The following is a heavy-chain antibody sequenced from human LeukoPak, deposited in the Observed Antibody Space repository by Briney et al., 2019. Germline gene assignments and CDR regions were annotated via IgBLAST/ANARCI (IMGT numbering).Heavy chain of an antibody. D-gene: IGHD1-14*01. CDR3: ARHPTGLSAMDV. Sequence: SETLSLTCTVSGGSTRTYSWSWIRQSPVKGLEWIGCFFYNGTTTYNPSPKSRITVSLDTSRNQFSLKLSSVTAADTAVYFCARHPTGLSAMDVWGKGTTVAVSS. J-gene: IGHJ6*03. V-gene: IGHV4-59*08. CDR1: GGSTRTYS. CDR2: FFYNGTT.